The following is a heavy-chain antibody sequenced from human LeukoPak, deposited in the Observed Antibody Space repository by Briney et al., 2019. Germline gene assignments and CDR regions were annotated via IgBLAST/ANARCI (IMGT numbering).Heavy chain of an antibody. J-gene: IGHJ4*02. CDR1: GFTFSSYG. Sequence: GGSLRLSCAASGFTFSSYGMHWVRQAPGKGLEWVAVISYDGSNKYFADSVKGRFTISRDTSKNTLYLQMNSLRAEDTAIYYCAKGRYYDSSGYPIDYWGRGTLVTVSS. D-gene: IGHD3-22*01. CDR2: ISYDGSNK. CDR3: AKGRYYDSSGYPIDY. V-gene: IGHV3-30*18.